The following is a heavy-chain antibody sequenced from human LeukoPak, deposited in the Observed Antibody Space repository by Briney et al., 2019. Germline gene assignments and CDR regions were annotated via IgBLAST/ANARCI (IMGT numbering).Heavy chain of an antibody. CDR1: GGSISSSDYY. CDR2: IYYSGNT. J-gene: IGHJ4*02. D-gene: IGHD6-13*01. Sequence: SETLSLTCTVSGGSISSSDYYWGWIRQSPGKGLEWIGSIYYSGNTYYSPSLKSRVTISVDTSKNQFSLKLSSVTAADTAVYYCASPYSSSWLRFDYWGQGTLVTVSS. CDR3: ASPYSSSWLRFDY. V-gene: IGHV4-39*01.